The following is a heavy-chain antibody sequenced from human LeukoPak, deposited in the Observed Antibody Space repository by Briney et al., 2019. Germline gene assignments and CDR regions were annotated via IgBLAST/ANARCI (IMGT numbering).Heavy chain of an antibody. CDR1: GGSFSGYY. J-gene: IGHJ5*02. V-gene: IGHV4-34*01. CDR2: INHSVST. CDR3: ARSPQRSYYDFWSGYYSWFDP. D-gene: IGHD3-3*01. Sequence: SETLSLTCAVYGGSFSGYYWSWIRQPPGKGLEWIGEINHSVSTNYNPSLKSRVTISVDTSKNQFSLKLSSVTAADTAVYYCARSPQRSYYDFWSGYYSWFDPWGQGTLVTVSS.